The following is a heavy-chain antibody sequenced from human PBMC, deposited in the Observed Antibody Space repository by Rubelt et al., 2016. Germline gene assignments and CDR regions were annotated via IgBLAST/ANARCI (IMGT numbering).Heavy chain of an antibody. J-gene: IGHJ4*02. D-gene: IGHD1-26*01. CDR1: GFTVSNSY. CDR3: ARDHGGGATYSGDY. CDR2: LYSGGAA. Sequence: PGGSLRLSCAASGFTVSNSYIHWVRQAPGKGLEWVSVLYSGGAAYYAGSVKGRFTISRDSSKNTLYLQMDSLRAEDTAVYYCARDHGGGATYSGDYWGQGTLVTVSS. V-gene: IGHV3-66*01.